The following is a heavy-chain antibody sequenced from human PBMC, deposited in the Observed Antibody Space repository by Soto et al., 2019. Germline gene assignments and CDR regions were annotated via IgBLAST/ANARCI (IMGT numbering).Heavy chain of an antibody. Sequence: AASVKVSCKASGGTFSSYAISWVRQAPGQGLEWMGGIIPIFGTANYAQKFQGRVTITADKSTSTAYMELSSLRSEDTAVYYCASAYYDFWSGYPLYFDYWGQGTLVTVSS. J-gene: IGHJ4*02. D-gene: IGHD3-3*01. CDR3: ASAYYDFWSGYPLYFDY. CDR1: GGTFSSYA. V-gene: IGHV1-69*06. CDR2: IIPIFGTA.